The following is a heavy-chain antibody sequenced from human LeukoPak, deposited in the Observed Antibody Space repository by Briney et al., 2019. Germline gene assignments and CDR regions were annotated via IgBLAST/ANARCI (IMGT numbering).Heavy chain of an antibody. CDR1: GLTFSSHW. V-gene: IGHV3-74*01. CDR3: AKAGEFLEWSVGY. CDR2: ITNDGSST. J-gene: IGHJ4*02. Sequence: TGGSLRLSCAASGLTFSSHWMHWVRQAPGKGLVWVSRITNDGSSTTYADSVKGRFTISRDNAKNTVYLQINSLRAEDTALYYCAKAGEFLEWSVGYWGQGTLVTVSS. D-gene: IGHD3-3*01.